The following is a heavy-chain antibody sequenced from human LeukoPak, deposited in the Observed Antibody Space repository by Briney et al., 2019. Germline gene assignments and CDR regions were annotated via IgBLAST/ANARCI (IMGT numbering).Heavy chain of an antibody. CDR2: INHSGST. CDR1: GGPFSGYY. J-gene: IGHJ6*03. D-gene: IGHD2-2*02. V-gene: IGHV4-34*01. CDR3: ARGKAYCSSTNCYRDYYYYYMDV. Sequence: SETLPLTCAVYGGPFSGYYWSWIRQPPGKGLEWIAEINHSGSTNYNPSLKSRVTISVDTSKNQFSLKLSSVTAADTAVYYCARGKAYCSSTNCYRDYYYYYMDVWGKGTTVTVSS.